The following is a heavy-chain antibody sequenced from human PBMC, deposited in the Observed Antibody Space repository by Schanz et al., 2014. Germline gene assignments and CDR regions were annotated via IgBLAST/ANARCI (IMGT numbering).Heavy chain of an antibody. Sequence: QVQLVQSGGEVKKPGASATVSCKASGYTFNNHGISWVRQAPGQGLEWMGWISVYHGHTTYAQKFQGRVTMTTDTSTSTAYMEQRNVREDSTAMYDDARGIPYCSSASCSGLDAYDVWGQGTLVTVSS. V-gene: IGHV1-18*01. D-gene: IGHD2-2*01. CDR1: GYTFNNHG. CDR3: ARGIPYCSSASCSGLDAYDV. J-gene: IGHJ3*01. CDR2: ISVYHGHT.